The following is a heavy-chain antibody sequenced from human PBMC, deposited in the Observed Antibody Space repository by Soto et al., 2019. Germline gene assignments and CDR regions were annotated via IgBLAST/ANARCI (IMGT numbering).Heavy chain of an antibody. CDR2: IKQDGSEK. D-gene: IGHD3-10*01. Sequence: VHLVESGGGLVQPGGSLRLSCAASRFTFSSYWMSWVRQAPGKGLEWVANIKQDGSEKYYVDSVKGRFTISRDNAKNSLYLQMNSLRAEDTAVYYCARSYYGSGSSYGMDVWGQGTTVTVSS. CDR3: ARSYYGSGSSYGMDV. J-gene: IGHJ6*02. V-gene: IGHV3-7*01. CDR1: RFTFSSYW.